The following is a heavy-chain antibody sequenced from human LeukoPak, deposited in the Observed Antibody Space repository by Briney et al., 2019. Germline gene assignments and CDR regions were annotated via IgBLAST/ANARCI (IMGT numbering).Heavy chain of an antibody. CDR1: GGSVSSSSYY. CDR3: ARGRSSWY. Sequence: SETLSLTCTVSGGSVSSSSYYWGWIRQPPGKGLEWIGEINHSGSTNYNPSLKSRVTISVDTSKNQFSLKLSSVTAADTAVYYCARGRSSWYWGQGTLVTVSS. V-gene: IGHV4-39*07. D-gene: IGHD6-13*01. J-gene: IGHJ4*02. CDR2: INHSGST.